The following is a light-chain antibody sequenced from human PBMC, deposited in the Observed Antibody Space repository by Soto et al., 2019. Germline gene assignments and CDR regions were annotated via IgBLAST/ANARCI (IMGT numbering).Light chain of an antibody. CDR3: QQYGSSPPT. J-gene: IGKJ1*01. V-gene: IGKV3-20*01. CDR1: QSVSNNY. Sequence: PGTLSLSPGERATLSCRASQSVSNNYLAWYQQKPGQAPRLLIYGASNRATGIPDRFSGSGSGTDFTLTISRLEPEDFAVYYCQQYGSSPPTFGEGTKVDIK. CDR2: GAS.